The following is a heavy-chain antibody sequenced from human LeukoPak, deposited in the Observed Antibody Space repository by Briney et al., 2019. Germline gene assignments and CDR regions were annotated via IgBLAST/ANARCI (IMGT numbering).Heavy chain of an antibody. V-gene: IGHV3-9*03. CDR3: AKDEFVASDFTGAFDI. J-gene: IGHJ3*02. CDR2: ISWNSGSI. D-gene: IGHD2-8*02. Sequence: GGSLRLSCAASGFTFSSYAMHWVRQAPGKGLEWVSGISWNSGSIGYADSVKGRFTISRDNAKNSLYLQMNSLRAEDMALYYCAKDEFVASDFTGAFDIWGQGTMVTVSS. CDR1: GFTFSSYA.